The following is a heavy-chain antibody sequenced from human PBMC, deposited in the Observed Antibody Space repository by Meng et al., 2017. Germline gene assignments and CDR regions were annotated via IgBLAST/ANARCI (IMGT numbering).Heavy chain of an antibody. CDR2: IYPGDSDT. CDR3: ARQTLNDCGVFDY. J-gene: IGHJ4*02. Sequence: SCKGSGYSFTSYWIGWVRQMPGKGLEWMGIIYPGDSDTRYSPSFQGQVTISADKSTSTAYLQWSSLKASDTAMYYCARQTLNDCGVFDYWGQGTLVTVSS. CDR1: GYSFTSYW. D-gene: IGHD4-17*01. V-gene: IGHV5-51*01.